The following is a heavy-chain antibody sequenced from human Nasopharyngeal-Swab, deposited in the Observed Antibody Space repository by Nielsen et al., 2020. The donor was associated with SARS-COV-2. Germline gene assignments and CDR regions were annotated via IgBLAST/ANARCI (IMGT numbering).Heavy chain of an antibody. CDR3: AKGKSGSPTFFDY. CDR2: ISWNSGSI. D-gene: IGHD1-26*01. V-gene: IGHV3-9*01. J-gene: IGHJ4*02. Sequence: GGSLRLSCAASGFTFDDYAMHWVRQAPGKGLEWVSGISWNSGSIGYADSVKGRFTISRDNAKNSLYLQMNSLRAEDTALYYCAKGKSGSPTFFDYWGQGTLVTVSS. CDR1: GFTFDDYA.